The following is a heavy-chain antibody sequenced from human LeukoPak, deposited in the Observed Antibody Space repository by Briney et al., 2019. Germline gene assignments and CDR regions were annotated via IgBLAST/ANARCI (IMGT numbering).Heavy chain of an antibody. CDR1: GFTFSSYA. Sequence: GGSLRLSCAASGFTFSSYAMHWVRQAPGKGLEYVSAISSNGGSTYYANSVKGRFTISRDNSKNTLYLQMGSLRAEDMAVYYCARDLHYDSSGYYFNYYGMDVWGQGTTVTVSS. D-gene: IGHD3-22*01. CDR3: ARDLHYDSSGYYFNYYGMDV. V-gene: IGHV3-64*01. CDR2: ISSNGGST. J-gene: IGHJ6*02.